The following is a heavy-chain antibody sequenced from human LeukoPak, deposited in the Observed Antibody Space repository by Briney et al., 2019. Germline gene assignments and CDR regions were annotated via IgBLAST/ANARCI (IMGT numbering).Heavy chain of an antibody. CDR1: DDSFSSHY. D-gene: IGHD4-17*01. CDR2: ISYIGST. Sequence: NPSETLSLTCAVSDDSFSSHYWTWIRQPPGKGLEWIGYISYIGSTNYNPSLKSRVTISIDTSKNHFSLKLSSVTAEDTAVYYCARDLVTVTKGFDIWGQGTMVSVSS. CDR3: ARDLVTVTKGFDI. J-gene: IGHJ3*02. V-gene: IGHV4-59*11.